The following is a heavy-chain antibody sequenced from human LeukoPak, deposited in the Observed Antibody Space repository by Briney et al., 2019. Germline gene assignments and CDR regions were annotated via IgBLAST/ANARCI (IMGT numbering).Heavy chain of an antibody. Sequence: GGSLRLSCAASGFTFSDYNMNWVRQAPGKGLEWLSYISSGGSTIYYADSVKGRFTISRDNAKNSLYLQMNSLRAEDTAVYYCARDAGVGDWGQGTLVTVSS. CDR2: ISSGGSTI. CDR1: GFTFSDYN. V-gene: IGHV3-48*01. CDR3: ARDAGVGD. D-gene: IGHD3-16*01. J-gene: IGHJ4*02.